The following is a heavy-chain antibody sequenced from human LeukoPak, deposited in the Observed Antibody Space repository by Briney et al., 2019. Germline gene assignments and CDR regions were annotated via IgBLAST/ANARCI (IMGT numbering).Heavy chain of an antibody. V-gene: IGHV3-53*01. CDR1: GFTVSSNY. CDR3: AREGNYYDMDV. Sequence: GSLRLSCAASGFTVSSNYMSWVRQAPGKGLEWVSVIFSGGTTYYADSVKGRFTISRDNSKNTLYLQMNSLRAGDTAVYYCAREGNYYDMDVWGQGTTVTVSS. J-gene: IGHJ6*02. CDR2: IFSGGTT.